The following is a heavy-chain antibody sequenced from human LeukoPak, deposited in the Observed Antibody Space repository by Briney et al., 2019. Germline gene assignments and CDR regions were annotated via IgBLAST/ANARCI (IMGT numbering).Heavy chain of an antibody. Sequence: GGSLRLSCAASGFTFDNYAMNWVRQVPGKGLEWISLISWNSGTIGYADSVKGRFTISRDNVENSLYLQMNSLRDEDTAVYYCARVAAGYSVNYFDYWGQGTLVTVSS. D-gene: IGHD4-23*01. CDR3: ARVAAGYSVNYFDY. CDR2: ISWNSGTI. CDR1: GFTFDNYA. V-gene: IGHV3-9*01. J-gene: IGHJ4*02.